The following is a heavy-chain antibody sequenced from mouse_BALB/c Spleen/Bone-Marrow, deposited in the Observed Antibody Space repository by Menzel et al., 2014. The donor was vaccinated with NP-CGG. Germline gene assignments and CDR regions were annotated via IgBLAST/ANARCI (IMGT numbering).Heavy chain of an antibody. CDR2: IHFSGYT. J-gene: IGHJ4*01. D-gene: IGHD2-3*01. CDR3: ARTDGYYAMDY. Sequence: VQLQQSGPDLMKPSQSLSLTCTVTGYSITSGYSWHWIRQFPGNILEWMGYIHFSGYTNYNPSLKSRISITRDTSKNQFFLQLNSVTTEDTATYYCARTDGYYAMDYWGQGTSVTVSS. CDR1: GYSITSGYS. V-gene: IGHV3-1*02.